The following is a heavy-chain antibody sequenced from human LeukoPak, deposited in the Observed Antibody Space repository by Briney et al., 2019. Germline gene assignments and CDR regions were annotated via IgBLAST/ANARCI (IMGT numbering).Heavy chain of an antibody. J-gene: IGHJ3*02. CDR3: ARVGIGYCSSTSCYKAFDI. D-gene: IGHD2-2*02. Sequence: PSETLSLTCTVSGGSISSYYWSWIRQPPGKGLEWIGYIYYSGSTNYNPSLKSRVTISVDTSKNQFSLKLSSVTAADTAVYYCARVGIGYCSSTSCYKAFDIWGQGTMVTVSS. CDR2: IYYSGST. CDR1: GGSISSYY. V-gene: IGHV4-59*01.